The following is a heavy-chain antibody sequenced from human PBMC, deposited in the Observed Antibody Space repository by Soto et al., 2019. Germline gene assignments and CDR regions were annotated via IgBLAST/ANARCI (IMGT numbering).Heavy chain of an antibody. CDR3: ARENSVQAWLHHFDH. V-gene: IGHV3-48*03. Sequence: GGSLRLSCEASGFSFSSFAMNWVRQAPGRGLEWVSYISDDGASIYYADSLKGRFTISRDNAKNSLSLQMNNLRAEDTAVYYCARENSVQAWLHHFDHWGLGTLVTVS. CDR1: GFSFSSFA. D-gene: IGHD5-18*01. CDR2: ISDDGASI. J-gene: IGHJ4*02.